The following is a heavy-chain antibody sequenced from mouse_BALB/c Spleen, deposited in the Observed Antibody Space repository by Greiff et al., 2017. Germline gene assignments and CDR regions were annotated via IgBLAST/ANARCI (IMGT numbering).Heavy chain of an antibody. CDR2: IDPFNGGT. CDR1: GYSFTSYY. CDR3: ARSTMITTVFAY. D-gene: IGHD2-4*01. Sequence: EVQVVESGPELMKPGASVKISCKASGYSFTSYYMHWVKQSHGKSLEWIGYIDPFNGGTSYNQKFKGKATLTVDKSSSTAYMHLSSLTSEDSAVYYCARSTMITTVFAYWGQGTLVTVSA. V-gene: IGHV1S135*01. J-gene: IGHJ3*01.